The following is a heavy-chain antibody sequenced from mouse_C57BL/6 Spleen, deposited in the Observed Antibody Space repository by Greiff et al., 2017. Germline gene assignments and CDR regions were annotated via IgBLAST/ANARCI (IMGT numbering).Heavy chain of an antibody. Sequence: VQVVESGPELVKPGASVKISCKASGYAFSSSWMNWVKQRPGKGLEWIGRIYPGDGDTNYNGKFKGKATLTADKSSSTAYMQLSSLTSEDSAVYFCARRDGYYEFAYWGQGTLVTVSA. D-gene: IGHD2-3*01. CDR2: IYPGDGDT. J-gene: IGHJ3*01. CDR1: GYAFSSSW. V-gene: IGHV1-82*01. CDR3: ARRDGYYEFAY.